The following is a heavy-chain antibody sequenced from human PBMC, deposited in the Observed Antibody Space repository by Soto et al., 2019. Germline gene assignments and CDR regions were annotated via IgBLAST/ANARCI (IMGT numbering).Heavy chain of an antibody. D-gene: IGHD1-1*01. CDR1: GFTFSDYS. Sequence: GGSLRLSCAASGFTFSDYSMSWVRQTPERGLEWVSSLTRDGTSYYADSVQGRFTVSRDNSKNTVSLQMHSLRAEDTALYYCTKRATTIPTPGNYFDSWGQGTLVTVYS. V-gene: IGHV3-23*01. CDR3: TKRATTIPTPGNYFDS. CDR2: LTRDGTS. J-gene: IGHJ4*02.